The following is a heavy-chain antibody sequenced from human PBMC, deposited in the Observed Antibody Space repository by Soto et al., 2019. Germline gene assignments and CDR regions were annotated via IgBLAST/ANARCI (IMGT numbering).Heavy chain of an antibody. J-gene: IGHJ6*02. CDR3: ASHDYAHYGIDV. V-gene: IGHV4-59*08. CDR2: IYYSGST. CDR1: GGSISSYY. D-gene: IGHD4-17*01. Sequence: PSETLSLTCTVSGGSISSYYWSWIRQPPGKGLEWIGYIYYSGSTYYNPSLKSRVTISVDTSKNQFPLKLSSVTAADTAVYYCASHDYAHYGIDVWGQGTTVTVS.